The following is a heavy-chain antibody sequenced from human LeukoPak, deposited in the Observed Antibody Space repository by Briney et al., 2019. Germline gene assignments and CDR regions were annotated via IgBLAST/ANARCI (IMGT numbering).Heavy chain of an antibody. V-gene: IGHV1-2*02. Sequence: GASVKVSCKASGYTFTSYYMHWVRQAPGQGLEWMGWINPNSGGTNYAQKFQGRVTMTRDTSISTAYMELSRLRSDDTAVYYCAGVQLWLRAFDIWGQGTMVTVSS. CDR3: AGVQLWLRAFDI. CDR1: GYTFTSYY. J-gene: IGHJ3*02. CDR2: INPNSGGT. D-gene: IGHD5-18*01.